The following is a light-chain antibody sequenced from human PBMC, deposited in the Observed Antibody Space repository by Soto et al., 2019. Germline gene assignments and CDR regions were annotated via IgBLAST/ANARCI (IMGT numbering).Light chain of an antibody. Sequence: NFMLTQPHSVSESPGKTVTISCTRSSGNIASNYVQWYQQRPGSAHTTVIYEDNQRPSGVPDRFSGSIDSSSNSAALTISGLKSEDEADYYCQSYDASKQVFGGGTKVTVL. CDR3: QSYDASKQV. J-gene: IGLJ3*02. V-gene: IGLV6-57*03. CDR1: SGNIASNY. CDR2: EDN.